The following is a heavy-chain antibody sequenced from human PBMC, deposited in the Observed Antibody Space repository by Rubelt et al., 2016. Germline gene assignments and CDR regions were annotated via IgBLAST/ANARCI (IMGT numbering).Heavy chain of an antibody. V-gene: IGHV3-48*04. CDR1: GFTFSSYS. Sequence: EGQLVDSGGGLVQPGGSLRLSCAASGFTFSSYSMNWVRQAPGKGLEWVSYISSGSSTIYYADSVKGRFTISRDNTRNSCYRQMNSLRAEDTAVYYCARARSYPYGMDVWGQGTTVTVSS. J-gene: IGHJ6*02. CDR2: ISSGSSTI. CDR3: ARARSYPYGMDV. D-gene: IGHD2-2*01.